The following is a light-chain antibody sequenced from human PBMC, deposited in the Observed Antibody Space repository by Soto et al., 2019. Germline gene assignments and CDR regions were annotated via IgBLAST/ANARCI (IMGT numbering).Light chain of an antibody. CDR2: EVS. V-gene: IGLV2-14*01. Sequence: QSALTQPASVSGSPGQSITISCTGTSSDVGGYNYVSWYQQHPGKAPKLMIYEVSNRPSGVSNRFSGSKSGNMASLTISGLQAEDEADYYCNSFRTNYTWLFGGGTKLTVL. CDR1: SSDVGGYNY. CDR3: NSFRTNYTWL. J-gene: IGLJ3*02.